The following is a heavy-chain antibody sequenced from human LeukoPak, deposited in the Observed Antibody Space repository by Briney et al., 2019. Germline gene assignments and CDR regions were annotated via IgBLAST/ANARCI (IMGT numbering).Heavy chain of an antibody. Sequence: ASVKVSCKASGYTFTSYGISWVRQAPGQGLEWMGWISAYNGNTNYAQKLQGRVTMTTDTSTSTAYMELRSLRSDDTAVYYCAILPLGDGYYYDSSGYWDYWGQGTLVTVSS. CDR2: ISAYNGNT. D-gene: IGHD3-22*01. J-gene: IGHJ4*02. CDR3: AILPLGDGYYYDSSGYWDY. V-gene: IGHV1-18*01. CDR1: GYTFTSYG.